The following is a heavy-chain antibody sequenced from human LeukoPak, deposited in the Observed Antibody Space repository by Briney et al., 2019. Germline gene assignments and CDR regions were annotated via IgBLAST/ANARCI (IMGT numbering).Heavy chain of an antibody. CDR3: ARDTRFGYYDSSGVLQH. D-gene: IGHD3-22*01. CDR1: GFTFSSYA. J-gene: IGHJ1*01. Sequence: GGSLRLSCAASGFTFSSYAMSWVRQAPGKGLEWVANIKTDGSEKYYLDSVKGRFTISRDNAKNSLYLQMNSLRAEDTAVYYCARDTRFGYYDSSGVLQHWGQGTLVTVSS. CDR2: IKTDGSEK. V-gene: IGHV3-7*01.